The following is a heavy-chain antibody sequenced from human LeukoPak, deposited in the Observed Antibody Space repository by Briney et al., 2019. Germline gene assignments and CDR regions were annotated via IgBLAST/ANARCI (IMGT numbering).Heavy chain of an antibody. Sequence: GGSLRLSCAASGFTFSSYAMSWVRQAPGKGLEWVSAISGSGGSTYYADSVKGRFTISRDNSKNTLYLQMNSLRAEDTAVYYCAKSKGEATGYGDYDWYFDLWGRGTLVTVSS. V-gene: IGHV3-23*01. J-gene: IGHJ2*01. CDR2: ISGSGGST. CDR3: AKSKGEATGYGDYDWYFDL. CDR1: GFTFSSYA. D-gene: IGHD4-17*01.